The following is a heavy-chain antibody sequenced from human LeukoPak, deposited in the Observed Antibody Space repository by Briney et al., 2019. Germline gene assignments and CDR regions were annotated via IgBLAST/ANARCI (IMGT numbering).Heavy chain of an antibody. J-gene: IGHJ4*02. D-gene: IGHD3-10*01. V-gene: IGHV4-39*01. CDR3: ARALLLWFGELFGPFDY. Sequence: PSETLSLTCTVSGGSISSSSYYWGWIRQPPGKGLEWIGSIYYSGSTYYNPSLKSRVTISVDTSKNQFSLKLSSVTAADTAVYYCARALLLWFGELFGPFDYWGQGTLVTVSS. CDR2: IYYSGST. CDR1: GGSISSSSYY.